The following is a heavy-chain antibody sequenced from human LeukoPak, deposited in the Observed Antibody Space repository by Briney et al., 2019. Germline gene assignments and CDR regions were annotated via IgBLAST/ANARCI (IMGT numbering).Heavy chain of an antibody. J-gene: IGHJ3*02. CDR2: FDPEDGET. V-gene: IGHV1-24*01. D-gene: IGHD2/OR15-2a*01. CDR3: ATGLSKSHAFDI. CDR1: GYTLTELS. Sequence: SVKVSCKVSGYTLTELSMHWVRQAPGKGLEWMGGFDPEDGETIYAQKFQGRVTMTEDTSTDTAYMELSSLRSEDTAVYYCATGLSKSHAFDIWGQGTMVTVSS.